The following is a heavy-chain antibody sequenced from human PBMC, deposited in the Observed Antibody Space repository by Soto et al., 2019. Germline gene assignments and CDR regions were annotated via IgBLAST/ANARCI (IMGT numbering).Heavy chain of an antibody. J-gene: IGHJ4*02. CDR3: ARDSAWLFDS. CDR2: ISYDGSNK. D-gene: IGHD5-12*01. CDR1: GFTFSNYG. Sequence: GVSLRLSCAASGFTFSNYGMHWVRQAPGKGLEWVAVISYDGSNKYYADSVRGRFIISRDDSKNTLSLQMNSLRAEDTAVYYCARDSAWLFDSWGQGTLVTVSS. V-gene: IGHV3-30*03.